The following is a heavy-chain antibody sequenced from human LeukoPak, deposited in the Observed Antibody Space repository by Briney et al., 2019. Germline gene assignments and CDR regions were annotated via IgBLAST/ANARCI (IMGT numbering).Heavy chain of an antibody. Sequence: GGSLRLSCAPSGFTVSTNYMSWVRQAPGKGLEWGSVIFSGGTTYYAVSVKGRFTISRDNSKNTLFLQMSSLRAEDTAVYYCARYDSSGYYPDYWGQGTLVTVSS. V-gene: IGHV3-53*01. CDR2: IFSGGTT. CDR3: ARYDSSGYYPDY. CDR1: GFTVSTNY. D-gene: IGHD3-22*01. J-gene: IGHJ4*02.